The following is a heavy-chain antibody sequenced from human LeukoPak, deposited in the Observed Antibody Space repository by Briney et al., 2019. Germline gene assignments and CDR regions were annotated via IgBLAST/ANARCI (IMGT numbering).Heavy chain of an antibody. CDR3: ATANFGRIAAQDY. V-gene: IGHV3-7*01. Sequence: GGSLRLSCAASGFTFSRYWMSWVRQAPGKGLEWVANIKQDGSEKYYVDSVKGRFTISRDNAKNSLYLQMNSLRAEDTAVYYCATANFGRIAAQDYWGQGTLVTVSS. CDR1: GFTFSRYW. D-gene: IGHD6-6*01. J-gene: IGHJ4*02. CDR2: IKQDGSEK.